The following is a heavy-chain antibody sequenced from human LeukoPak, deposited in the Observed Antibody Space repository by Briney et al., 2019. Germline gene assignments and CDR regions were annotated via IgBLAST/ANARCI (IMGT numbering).Heavy chain of an antibody. CDR2: INHSGST. V-gene: IGHV4-34*01. Sequence: PSETLSLTCAVYGGSFSGYYWSWIRQPPGKGLEWIGEINHSGSTNYNPSLKNRVTISVDTSKNQFSLKLSSVTAADTAVYYCARAGWLRSKANANWGQGTLVTVSS. J-gene: IGHJ4*02. CDR1: GGSFSGYY. CDR3: ARAGWLRSKANAN. D-gene: IGHD5-12*01.